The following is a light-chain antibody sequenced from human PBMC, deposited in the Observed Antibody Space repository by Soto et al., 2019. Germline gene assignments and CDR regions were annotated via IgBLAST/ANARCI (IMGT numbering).Light chain of an antibody. CDR1: QSVSSSY. J-gene: IGKJ3*01. CDR3: QQYGGSQCT. Sequence: EIVLTQSPGTLSLSPGERATLSCRASQSVSSSYLAWSQQKPGQAPRVLIFGASSRATVVPDRFSGSGYGTDFTLTISRLEPEDFAVYYCQQYGGSQCTFGPGTTVDIK. CDR2: GAS. V-gene: IGKV3-20*01.